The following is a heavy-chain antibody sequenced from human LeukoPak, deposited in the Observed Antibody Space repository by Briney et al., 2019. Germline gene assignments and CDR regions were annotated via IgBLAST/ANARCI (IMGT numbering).Heavy chain of an antibody. Sequence: ASVKVSCKASGYTFTGYYMHWVRQAPGQGLEWMGWINPNSGGTNYARKFQGRVTMTRDTSISTAYMELSRLRSDDTAVYYCARDSGSYYPGGEYYFDYWGQGTLVTVSS. CDR2: INPNSGGT. J-gene: IGHJ4*02. V-gene: IGHV1-2*02. CDR3: ARDSGSYYPGGEYYFDY. CDR1: GYTFTGYY. D-gene: IGHD1-26*01.